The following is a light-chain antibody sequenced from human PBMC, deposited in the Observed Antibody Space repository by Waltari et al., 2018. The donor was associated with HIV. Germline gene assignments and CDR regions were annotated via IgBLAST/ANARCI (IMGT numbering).Light chain of an antibody. J-gene: IGKJ2*01. V-gene: IGKV2-28*01. CDR2: LGS. CDR3: MQALHTPPA. CDR1: QSLLHSNGYNY. Sequence: IVMTQSPLSLPVTPGEPASLPCRSTQSLLHSNGYNYLDWYLQKPGQSPQLLIYLGSNRASGVPDRFSGSESGTDFTLKISRVEAEDVGVYYCMQALHTPPAFGQGTKLEVK.